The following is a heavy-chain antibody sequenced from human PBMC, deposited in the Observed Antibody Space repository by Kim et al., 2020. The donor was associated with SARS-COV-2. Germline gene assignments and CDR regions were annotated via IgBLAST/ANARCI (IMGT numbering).Heavy chain of an antibody. D-gene: IGHD6-6*01. CDR2: K. CDR3: ARDGRDSSSGY. Sequence: KYYVDSVKGRFTISRDNAKNSLYLQMNSLRAEDTAVYYCARDGRDSSSGYWGQGTLVTVSS. V-gene: IGHV3-7*01. J-gene: IGHJ4*02.